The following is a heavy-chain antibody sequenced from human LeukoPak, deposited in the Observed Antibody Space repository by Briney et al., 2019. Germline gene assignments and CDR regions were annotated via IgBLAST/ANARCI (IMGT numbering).Heavy chain of an antibody. V-gene: IGHV4-34*01. CDR2: INHSGST. CDR3: ARGAVRGVIVNWFDP. Sequence: SETLSLTCAVYGGSFSGYYWSWIRQPPGKGLEWIGEINHSGSTNYNPSPKSRVTISVDTSKNQFSLKLSSVTAADTAVYYCARGAVRGVIVNWFDPWGQGTLVTVSS. J-gene: IGHJ5*02. D-gene: IGHD3-10*01. CDR1: GGSFSGYY.